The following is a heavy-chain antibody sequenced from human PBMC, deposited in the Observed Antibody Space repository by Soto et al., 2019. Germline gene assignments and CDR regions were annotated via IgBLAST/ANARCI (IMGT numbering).Heavy chain of an antibody. CDR2: IYHSGST. Sequence: SETLSLTCAVSGYSISSGYYWGWIRQPPGKGLEWIGSIYHSGSTYYNPSLKSRVTISVDTSKSQFSLKLSSVTAADTAVYYCAREGGSDTAMVIGYFDYWGQGTLVNVS. D-gene: IGHD5-18*01. CDR1: GYSISSGYY. CDR3: AREGGSDTAMVIGYFDY. J-gene: IGHJ4*02. V-gene: IGHV4-38-2*02.